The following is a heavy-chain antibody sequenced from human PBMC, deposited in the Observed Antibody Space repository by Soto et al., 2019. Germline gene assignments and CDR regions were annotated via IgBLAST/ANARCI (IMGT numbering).Heavy chain of an antibody. CDR3: AGEGWVRATYCYYSGMDV. CDR1: GFTFSNAW. CDR2: ISYDGSNK. D-gene: IGHD1-26*01. V-gene: IGHV3-30-3*01. J-gene: IGHJ6*02. Sequence: GGSLRLSCAASGFTFSNAWMSWVRQAPGKGLEWVAVISYDGSNKYYADSVKGRFTISRDNSKNTLYLQMNSLRAVDTAVYYCAGEGWVRATYCYYSGMDVWGQGTTVTVSS.